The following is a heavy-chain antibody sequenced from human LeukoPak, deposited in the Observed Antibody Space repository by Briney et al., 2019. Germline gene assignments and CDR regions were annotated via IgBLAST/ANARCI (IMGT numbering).Heavy chain of an antibody. V-gene: IGHV4-34*01. Sequence: PSETLSLTCAVYGASFSGYYWSWIRQSPGKGLEWIGSIYHSGSTYYNPSLKSRVTISVDTSKNQFSLKLSSVTAADTAVYYCARGDDEAVFAFDIWGQGTMVTVSS. CDR2: IYHSGST. CDR1: GASFSGYY. CDR3: ARGDDEAVFAFDI. D-gene: IGHD3-16*01. J-gene: IGHJ3*02.